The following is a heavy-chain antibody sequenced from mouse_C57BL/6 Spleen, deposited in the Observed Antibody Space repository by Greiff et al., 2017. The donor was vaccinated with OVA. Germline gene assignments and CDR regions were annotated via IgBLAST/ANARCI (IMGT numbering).Heavy chain of an antibody. CDR2: IYPGDGDT. D-gene: IGHD1-1*01. CDR3: ARRITTGYFDY. CDR1: GYAFSSYW. Sequence: QVQLQQSGAELVKPGASVKISCKASGYAFSSYWMNWVKQRPGKGHEWIGQIYPGDGDTNYNGKFKGKATLTADKSSSTAYMQLSSLTSEDSAVYFCARRITTGYFDYWGQGTTLTVSS. V-gene: IGHV1-80*01. J-gene: IGHJ2*01.